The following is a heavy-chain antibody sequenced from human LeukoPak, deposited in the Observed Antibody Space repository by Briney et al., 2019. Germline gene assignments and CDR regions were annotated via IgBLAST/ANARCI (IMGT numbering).Heavy chain of an antibody. D-gene: IGHD6-13*01. Sequence: GGSLRLSCAASDFTLSDYYMTWIRQAPGKGLEWLSYISDSGSDMYSADSVKGRFTISRDNAKSSLYLQMNSLRAEDTAVYYCARSYRATAGIVDVWGQGTTVTVSS. CDR1: DFTLSDYY. J-gene: IGHJ6*02. CDR3: ARSYRATAGIVDV. V-gene: IGHV3-11*01. CDR2: ISDSGSDM.